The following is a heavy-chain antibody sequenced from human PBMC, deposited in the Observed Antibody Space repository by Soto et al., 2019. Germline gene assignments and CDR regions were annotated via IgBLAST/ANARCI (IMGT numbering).Heavy chain of an antibody. Sequence: PSETLSLTCAVSGYSISSGYYWGWIRQPPGKGLEWIGSIYHSGSTNYNPSLKSRVTISVDTSKNQFSLKLSSVTAADTAVYYCARVPYYDFWSGEYYGMDVWGQGTTVTVSS. CDR2: IYHSGST. D-gene: IGHD3-3*01. V-gene: IGHV4-38-2*01. CDR1: GYSISSGYY. J-gene: IGHJ6*02. CDR3: ARVPYYDFWSGEYYGMDV.